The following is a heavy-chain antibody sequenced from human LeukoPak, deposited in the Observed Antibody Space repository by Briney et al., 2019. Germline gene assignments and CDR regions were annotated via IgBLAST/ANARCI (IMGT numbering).Heavy chain of an antibody. D-gene: IGHD2-2*01. CDR3: ASFGDIVVVPAAP. J-gene: IGHJ5*02. CDR2: ISSSGSTI. Sequence: GGSLRLSCAASGSTFSSYEMNWVRQAPGKGLEWVSYISSSGSTIYYADSVKGRFTISRDNAKNSLYLQMNSLRAEDTAVYYCASFGDIVVVPAAPWGQGTLVTVSS. V-gene: IGHV3-48*03. CDR1: GSTFSSYE.